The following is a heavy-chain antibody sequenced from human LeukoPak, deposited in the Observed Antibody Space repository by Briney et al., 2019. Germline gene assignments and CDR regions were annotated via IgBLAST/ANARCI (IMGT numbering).Heavy chain of an antibody. CDR3: AKHEFSSSWPEYSQH. CDR1: GFTFSSYA. Sequence: TGGSLRLSCAASGFTFSSYAMSWVRQAPGKGLEWVSSMSGSGGSTYYADSVRGRFTISRDSSKKTLSLQMNSLRAEDTAVYYCAKHEFSSSWPEYSQHWGQGTLVTVSS. D-gene: IGHD6-13*01. J-gene: IGHJ1*01. CDR2: MSGSGGST. V-gene: IGHV3-23*01.